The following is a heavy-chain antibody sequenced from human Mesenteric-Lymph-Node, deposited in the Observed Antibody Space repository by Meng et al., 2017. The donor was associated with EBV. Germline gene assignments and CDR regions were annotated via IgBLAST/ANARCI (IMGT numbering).Heavy chain of an antibody. CDR2: ISSSSSYM. Sequence: EVQLVESGGGVVMPGGSLRLSCSASGFSFSSYNMNWLRQAPGKGLEWVSSISSSSSYMYYVDSVKGRFTISRDNAKNSVYLQMNGLRVEDSAVYYCGRGASFLDYWGQGILVTVSS. V-gene: IGHV3-21*01. J-gene: IGHJ4*02. CDR1: GFSFSSYN. CDR3: GRGASFLDY.